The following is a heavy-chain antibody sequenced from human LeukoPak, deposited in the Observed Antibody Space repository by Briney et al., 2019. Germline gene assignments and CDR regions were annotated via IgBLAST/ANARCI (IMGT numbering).Heavy chain of an antibody. V-gene: IGHV1-46*01. J-gene: IGHJ3*02. D-gene: IGHD5-12*01. CDR2: INPSGGTT. CDR3: ARELYSGYDDAFDI. CDR1: GYTFTNYY. Sequence: ASVKVSCKASGYTFTNYYMHWVRQAPGQGLEWMGKINPSGGTTSYAQKFQGRVTMTRDMSTSTVYMDLSSLRSEDTAVYYCARELYSGYDDAFDIWGQGTMVTVSS.